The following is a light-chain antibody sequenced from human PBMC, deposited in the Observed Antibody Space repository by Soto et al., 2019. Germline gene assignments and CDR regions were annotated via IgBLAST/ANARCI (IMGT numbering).Light chain of an antibody. J-gene: IGKJ3*01. CDR1: QSVSSSY. CDR3: RQYGSSSRI. CDR2: GAS. V-gene: IGKV3-20*01. Sequence: EIVLTQSPGTLSLSPGERATLSCRASQSVSSSYLAWYQQKPGQAPRLLIYGASSRATGIPDRFSGSGSGTDFTLTISRLEPEDFAVYYCRQYGSSSRIFGPGTKVDIK.